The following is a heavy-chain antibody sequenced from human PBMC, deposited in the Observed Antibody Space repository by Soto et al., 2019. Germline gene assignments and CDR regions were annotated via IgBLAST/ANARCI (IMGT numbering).Heavy chain of an antibody. CDR3: ARGWSGWRVWLDY. D-gene: IGHD6-19*01. V-gene: IGHV4-34*01. CDR2: INHSGST. Sequence: QVQLQQWGAGLLKPSETLSLTCAVYGGSYSGYYWSWIRQPPGKGLEWIGEINHSGSTNYNPSLKSRGTISVDTSKNQFSLKLSSVTAADTAVYYCARGWSGWRVWLDYWGQGTLVTVSS. J-gene: IGHJ4*02. CDR1: GGSYSGYY.